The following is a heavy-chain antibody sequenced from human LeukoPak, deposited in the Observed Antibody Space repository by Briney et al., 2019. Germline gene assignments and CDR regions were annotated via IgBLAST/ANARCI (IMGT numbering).Heavy chain of an antibody. CDR3: AKASPGGTRYGMDV. Sequence: GGSLRLSCAASGLTFSSYAMTWVRQAPGKGLEWVSGISSAGGNTYYADSVKGQFTISRDNSKNTLYLQLNSLRAEDTAIYYCAKASPGGTRYGMDVWGQGTTVTVSS. V-gene: IGHV3-23*01. CDR1: GLTFSSYA. D-gene: IGHD1-1*01. J-gene: IGHJ6*02. CDR2: ISSAGGNT.